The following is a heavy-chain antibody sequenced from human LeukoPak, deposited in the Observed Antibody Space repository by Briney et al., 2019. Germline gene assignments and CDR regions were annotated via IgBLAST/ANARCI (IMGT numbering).Heavy chain of an antibody. CDR1: GYRSFTSFW. D-gene: IGHD2-2*01. V-gene: IGHV5-51*01. CDR3: ARLQCSSTTCPFES. J-gene: IGHJ4*02. CDR2: IYPGDSDS. Sequence: GESLKISCKASGYRSFTSFWIGWVRQMPGKGLESMGIIYPGDSDSRYSPSFQGQVTFSVDKSINTAYLQWSSLKASDTAIYFCARLQCSSTTCPFESWGQGTLVTVSS.